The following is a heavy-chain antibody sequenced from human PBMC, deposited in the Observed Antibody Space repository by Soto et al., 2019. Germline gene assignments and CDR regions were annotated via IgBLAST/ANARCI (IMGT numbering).Heavy chain of an antibody. CDR3: ARGQRFSIWFGL. D-gene: IGHD3-3*01. CDR2: IYSSGSI. J-gene: IGHJ5*02. Sequence: IRQSAGGGLEWIGRIYSSGSINYNPSLRSRVTISLDTSMNHFSLRLSSGTAADTAVYDCARGQRFSIWFGLWVQGT. V-gene: IGHV4-4*07.